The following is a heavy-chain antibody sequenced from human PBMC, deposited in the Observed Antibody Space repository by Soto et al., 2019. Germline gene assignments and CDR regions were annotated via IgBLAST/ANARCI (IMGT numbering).Heavy chain of an antibody. CDR2: INHSGRT. D-gene: IGHD4-17*01. CDR1: GGSFSGYY. CDR3: ARSLPYGGNSGLAY. J-gene: IGHJ4*02. V-gene: IGHV4-34*01. Sequence: SSETLSLTCAVYGGSFSGYYWSWIRQPPGKGLEWIGEINHSGRTNYDPSLKSRVTISVDTSKNQFSRGRSSVTAAHTAMYYCARSLPYGGNSGLAYWGQGTLVTVSS.